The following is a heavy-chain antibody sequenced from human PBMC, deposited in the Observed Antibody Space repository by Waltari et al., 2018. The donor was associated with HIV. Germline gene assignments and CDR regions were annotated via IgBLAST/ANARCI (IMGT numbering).Heavy chain of an antibody. V-gene: IGHV5-51*01. CDR3: ARHGRAWRLQYSTHWFDP. Sequence: EVHLVQSGAEVKKPGESLKISCKGSGYSFTSYWIGWVRQMPGKGLEWMGIIYPGDSDTRYSPSFQGQVTISADKSISTAYLQWSSLKASDTAMYYCARHGRAWRLQYSTHWFDPWGQGTLVTVSS. CDR2: IYPGDSDT. J-gene: IGHJ5*02. CDR1: GYSFTSYW. D-gene: IGHD4-4*01.